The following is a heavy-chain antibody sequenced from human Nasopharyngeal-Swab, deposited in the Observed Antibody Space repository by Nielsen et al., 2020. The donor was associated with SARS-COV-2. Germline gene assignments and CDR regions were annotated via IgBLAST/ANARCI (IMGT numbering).Heavy chain of an antibody. V-gene: IGHV5-10-1*01. CDR1: GYSFTSYW. CDR3: ARSTVTTVGY. J-gene: IGHJ4*02. D-gene: IGHD4-11*01. Sequence: KVSCKGSGYSFTSYWISWVRQMPGKGLEWMGRIDPSDSYTNYSPSFQGHVTISADKSISTAYLQWSSLKASDTAMYYCARSTVTTVGYWGQGTLVTVSS. CDR2: IDPSDSYT.